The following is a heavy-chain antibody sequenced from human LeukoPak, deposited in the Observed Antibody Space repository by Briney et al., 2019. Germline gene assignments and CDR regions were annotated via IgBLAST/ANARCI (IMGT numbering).Heavy chain of an antibody. Sequence: GGSLRLSCAASGFTFSSYSMNWVRQAPGKGLEWVSSISSSSSYIYYADSVKGRFTTSRDNAKNSLYLQMNSLRAEDTAVYYCASYYGDYGYYFDYWGQGTLVTVPS. J-gene: IGHJ4*02. CDR3: ASYYGDYGYYFDY. CDR2: ISSSSSYI. V-gene: IGHV3-21*01. D-gene: IGHD4-17*01. CDR1: GFTFSSYS.